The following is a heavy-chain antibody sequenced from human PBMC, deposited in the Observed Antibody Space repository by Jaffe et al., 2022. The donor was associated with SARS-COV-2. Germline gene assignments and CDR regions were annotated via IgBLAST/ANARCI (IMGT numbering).Heavy chain of an antibody. CDR3: AKDVSVGGPIYDSSGLYYYYGMDV. CDR2: ISGSGGST. V-gene: IGHV3-23*01. D-gene: IGHD3-22*01. J-gene: IGHJ6*02. Sequence: EVQLLESGGGLVQPGGSLRLSCAASGFTFSSYAMSWVRQAPGKGLEWVSAISGSGGSTYYADSVKGRFTISRDNSKNTLYLQMNSLRAEDTAVYYCAKDVSVGGPIYDSSGLYYYYGMDVWGQGTTVTVSS. CDR1: GFTFSSYA.